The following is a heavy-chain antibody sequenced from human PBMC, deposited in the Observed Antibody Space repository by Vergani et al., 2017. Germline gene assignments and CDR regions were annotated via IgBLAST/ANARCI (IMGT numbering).Heavy chain of an antibody. V-gene: IGHV3-33*01. D-gene: IGHD1-14*01. CDR2: TWYDGNNK. J-gene: IGHJ5*02. CDR3: AGDLRLLYNRFDP. Sequence: QVQLVESGGGVVQPGRSLRLSCAASGFTFNQHGMHWVRQAPGKGLEWVAVTWYDGNNKQYADSVKGRFTISRDNSKSTMYLQMNSLRDEDTGVYYCAGDLRLLYNRFDPWGQGTLVTVSS. CDR1: GFTFNQHG.